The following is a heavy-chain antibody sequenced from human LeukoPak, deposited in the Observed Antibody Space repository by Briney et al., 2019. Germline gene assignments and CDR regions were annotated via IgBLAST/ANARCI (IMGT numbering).Heavy chain of an antibody. CDR3: ARGGDIVVVPAFDP. CDR2: MNPNSGNT. D-gene: IGHD2-2*01. J-gene: IGHJ5*02. V-gene: IGHV1-8*02. Sequence: ASVKVSCKASGGTFSSYAISWVRQAPGQGLEWMGWMNPNSGNTGCAQKFQGRVTMTRNTSISTAYMELSSLRSEDTAVYYCARGGDIVVVPAFDPWGQGTLVTVSS. CDR1: GGTFSSYA.